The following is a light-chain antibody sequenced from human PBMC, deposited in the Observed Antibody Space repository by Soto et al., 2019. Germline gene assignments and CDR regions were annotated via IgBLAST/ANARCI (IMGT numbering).Light chain of an antibody. CDR1: QSVSSY. CDR3: QQRSNWPT. V-gene: IGKV3-11*01. J-gene: IGKJ3*01. CDR2: DAS. Sequence: EIVLTQSPATLSLSPGERATLSCRASQSVSSYLALYQQKPGQAPRLLIYDASNRATGIPARFSGSGSGTDLTLTISSLEPEDFAVYYCQQRSNWPTFGPGTNVDIK.